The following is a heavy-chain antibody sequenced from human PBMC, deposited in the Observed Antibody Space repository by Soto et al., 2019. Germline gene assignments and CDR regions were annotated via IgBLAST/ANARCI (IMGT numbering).Heavy chain of an antibody. CDR1: VGTFSSYA. J-gene: IGHJ5*02. Sequence: SLHVACKASVGTFSSYAISWVRQAPGQGLEWMGGIIPIFGTANYAQKFQGRVTITADKSTSTAYMELSSLRSEDTAVYYCARVVVPAAISPWFDPWGQGTLVTVSS. CDR2: IIPIFGTA. D-gene: IGHD2-2*01. V-gene: IGHV1-69*06. CDR3: ARVVVPAAISPWFDP.